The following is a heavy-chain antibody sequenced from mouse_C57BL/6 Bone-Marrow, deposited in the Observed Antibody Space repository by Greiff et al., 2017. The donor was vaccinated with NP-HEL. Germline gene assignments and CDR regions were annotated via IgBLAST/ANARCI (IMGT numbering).Heavy chain of an antibody. J-gene: IGHJ2*01. V-gene: IGHV5-17*01. CDR3: ARPSYYGSFDY. CDR1: GFTFSDYG. CDR2: ISSGSSTI. D-gene: IGHD1-1*01. Sequence: DVKLVESGGGLVKPGGSLKLSCAASGFTFSDYGMHWVRQAPEKGLEWVAYISSGSSTIYYEDTVKGRFTISRDNAKNTLFLQMTSLRSEDTAMYYCARPSYYGSFDYWGQGTTLAVSS.